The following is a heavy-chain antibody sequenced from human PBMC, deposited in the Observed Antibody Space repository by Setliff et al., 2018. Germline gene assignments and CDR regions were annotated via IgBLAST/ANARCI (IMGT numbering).Heavy chain of an antibody. D-gene: IGHD5-18*01. CDR1: GFTFSTFW. Sequence: GASLRLSCAASGFTFSTFWMSWVRQAPGKGLEWVANIKQDGSETYYVDSVKGRFTISRDNPNNSLYLQMNNLRAEDTAVYYCARGGYSYGYWGHGTLVTVSS. V-gene: IGHV3-7*04. CDR3: ARGGYSYGY. J-gene: IGHJ4*01. CDR2: IKQDGSET.